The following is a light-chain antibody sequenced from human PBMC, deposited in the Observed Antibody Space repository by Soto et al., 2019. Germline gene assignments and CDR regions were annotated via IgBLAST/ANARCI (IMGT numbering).Light chain of an antibody. J-gene: IGKJ5*01. Sequence: IVLTQSAATLPLSPGERATLSCRATQRFXSYFAWYKRKPGQAPRLLSSDESKRATGIAARFSGSGSGRDFTLIINSLEPEDFVVYYCHLRSNWTPRTFGQGTRLEIK. CDR2: DES. CDR1: QRFXSY. V-gene: IGKV3-11*02. CDR3: HLRSNWTPRT.